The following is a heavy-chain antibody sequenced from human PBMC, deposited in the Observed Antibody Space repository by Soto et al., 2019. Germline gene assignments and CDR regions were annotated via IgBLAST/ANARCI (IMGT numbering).Heavy chain of an antibody. CDR3: ARLPDGSGQQIYYYYYYGMDV. J-gene: IGHJ6*02. D-gene: IGHD3-10*01. CDR2: IDPSDSYT. CDR1: GYSFTSYW. V-gene: IGHV5-10-1*01. Sequence: ESLKISCKGSGYSFTSYWISWVRQMPGKGLEWMGRIDPSDSYTNYSPSFQGHVTISADKSISTAYLQWSSLKASDTAMYYCARLPDGSGQQIYYYYYYGMDVWGQGTTVTVSS.